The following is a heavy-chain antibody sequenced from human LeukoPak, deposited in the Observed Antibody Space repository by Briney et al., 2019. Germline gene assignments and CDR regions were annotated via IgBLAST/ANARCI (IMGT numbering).Heavy chain of an antibody. V-gene: IGHV3-21*01. D-gene: IGHD3-22*01. J-gene: IGHJ4*02. CDR3: ARQASSSGYYNFDC. CDR2: ISSSSSYI. Sequence: PGGSLRLSCAASGFTFSSYIMNWVRQAPGKGLEWVSSISSSSSYIYYADSVKGRFTISRDNAKNSLYLQMNSLRAEDTAVYYCARQASSSGYYNFDCWGQGTLVTVSS. CDR1: GFTFSSYI.